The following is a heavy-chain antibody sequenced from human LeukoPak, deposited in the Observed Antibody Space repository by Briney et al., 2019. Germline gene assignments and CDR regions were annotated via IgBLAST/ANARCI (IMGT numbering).Heavy chain of an antibody. CDR1: GFTFSSYG. Sequence: PGGSLRLSCAASGFTFSSYGMHWVRQAPGKGLEWVAVISYDGSNKYFADSVKGRFTISRDNSKNTLYLQMNSLRAEDTAVYYCAKDLDTASHAFDIWGQGTMVTVSS. V-gene: IGHV3-30*18. CDR2: ISYDGSNK. J-gene: IGHJ3*02. CDR3: AKDLDTASHAFDI. D-gene: IGHD5-18*01.